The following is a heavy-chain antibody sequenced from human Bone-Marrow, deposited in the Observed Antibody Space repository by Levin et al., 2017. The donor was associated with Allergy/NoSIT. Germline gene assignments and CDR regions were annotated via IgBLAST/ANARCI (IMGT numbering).Heavy chain of an antibody. J-gene: IGHJ4*02. CDR3: ARGRYSYGPPGGFGRHRHKYYFDY. CDR2: INHSGST. D-gene: IGHD5-18*01. Sequence: SETLSLTCAVYGGSFSGYYWSWIRQPPGKGLEWIGEINHSGSTNYNPSLKSRVTISVDTSKNQFSLKLSSVTAADTAVYYCARGRYSYGPPGGFGRHRHKYYFDYWGQGTLVTVSS. V-gene: IGHV4-34*01. CDR1: GGSFSGYY.